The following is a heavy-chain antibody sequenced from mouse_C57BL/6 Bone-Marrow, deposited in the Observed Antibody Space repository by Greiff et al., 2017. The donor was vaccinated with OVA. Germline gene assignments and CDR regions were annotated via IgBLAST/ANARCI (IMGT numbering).Heavy chain of an antibody. CDR1: GYTFTSYW. D-gene: IGHD1-1*01. CDR2: IDPSDSYT. V-gene: IGHV1-50*01. J-gene: IGHJ1*03. CDR3: ALPYYYGPLV. Sequence: LQQPGAELVKPGASVKLSCKASGYTFTSYWMQWVKQRPGQGLEWIGEIDPSDSYTNYNQKFKGKATLTVDTSSSTAYMQLSSLTCEDSAVYYSALPYYYGPLVWGTGTTVTVSS.